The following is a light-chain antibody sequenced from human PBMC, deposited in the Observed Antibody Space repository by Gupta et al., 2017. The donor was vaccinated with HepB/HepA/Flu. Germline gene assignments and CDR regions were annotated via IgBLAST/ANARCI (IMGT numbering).Light chain of an antibody. CDR3: QQYFRGPRT. CDR2: AAS. Sequence: DVQVTQSRSSLCACLGDGVPILCRPSQGIRDRLAWYQQEAGKVPKLLIYAASSLQSGVPSRFSGRGFGTDFTLTISRLQPEDVATYYCQQYFRGPRTFGQGTKVEI. CDR1: QGIRDR. J-gene: IGKJ1*01. V-gene: IGKV1-27*01.